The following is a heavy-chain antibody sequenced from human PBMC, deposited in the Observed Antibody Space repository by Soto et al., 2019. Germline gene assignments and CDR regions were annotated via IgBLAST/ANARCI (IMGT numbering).Heavy chain of an antibody. D-gene: IGHD2-21*01. CDR3: VRDRLA. Sequence: QVHLVESXXGXXXXXXXLRLSCGASGFDFSSSGMHWVRQAPGKGLEWVAVIWHDGSDKYYEDSVKGRFTISKDNSKNTVYLQMNSLRAEDTAVYYCVRDRLAWGQGTLVTVSS. V-gene: IGHV3-33*01. CDR1: GFDFSSSG. CDR2: IWHDGSDK. J-gene: IGHJ5*02.